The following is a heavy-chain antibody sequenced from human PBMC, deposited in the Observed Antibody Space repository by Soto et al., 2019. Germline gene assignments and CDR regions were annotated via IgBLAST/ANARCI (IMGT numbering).Heavy chain of an antibody. D-gene: IGHD6-19*01. V-gene: IGHV3-30*18. Sequence: GGSLRLSCAASGFTFSSYGMHWVRQAPGKGLEWVAVISYDGSNKYYADSVKGRFTISRDNSKNTLYLQMNSLRAEDTAVYYCAKEGRMGSSGWYRSWFDPWGQGTLVTVSS. CDR1: GFTFSSYG. CDR3: AKEGRMGSSGWYRSWFDP. J-gene: IGHJ5*02. CDR2: ISYDGSNK.